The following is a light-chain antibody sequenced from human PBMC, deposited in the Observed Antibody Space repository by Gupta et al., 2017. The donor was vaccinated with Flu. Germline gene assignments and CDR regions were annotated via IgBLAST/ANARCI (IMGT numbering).Light chain of an antibody. CDR1: SLRSYY. J-gene: IGLJ2*01. Sequence: SSELTQDPAVSVALGQTVRITCQGDSLRSYYANWYQQKPGQAPVRVIDAKHNRPSGIPDRFAGYNVGNTVSSTTTGAQAEDAADDEGNYADPSGNLGVFGGGTKLTVL. V-gene: IGLV3-19*01. CDR3: NYADPSGNLGV. CDR2: AKH.